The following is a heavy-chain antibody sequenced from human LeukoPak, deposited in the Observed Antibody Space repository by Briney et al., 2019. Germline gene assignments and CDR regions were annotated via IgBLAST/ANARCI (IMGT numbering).Heavy chain of an antibody. Sequence: GGSLRLSCAASGFTFDDYAMHWVRQAPGRGLEWVSLISGDGGSTYYADSVKGRFTISRDNSKNSLYLQMNSLRTEDTALYYCAKDLLYCSSTSCYAPLDYWGQGTLVTVSS. J-gene: IGHJ4*02. CDR2: ISGDGGST. CDR1: GFTFDDYA. D-gene: IGHD2-2*01. CDR3: AKDLLYCSSTSCYAPLDY. V-gene: IGHV3-43*02.